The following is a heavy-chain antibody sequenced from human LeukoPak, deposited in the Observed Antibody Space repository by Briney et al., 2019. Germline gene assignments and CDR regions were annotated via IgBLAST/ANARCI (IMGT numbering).Heavy chain of an antibody. CDR1: GYTFTNYD. CDR3: ASNPPRTGDFNY. J-gene: IGHJ4*02. V-gene: IGHV1-8*01. CDR2: MSPNNGNT. D-gene: IGHD7-27*01. Sequence: VSVKVSCKTSGYTFTNYDINWVRQATGQGLEWMGWMSPNNGNTGYAQKFQGRVTMTRDTPINTAYMELSSLRSEDTAVYYCASNPPRTGDFNYWGQGALVTVSS.